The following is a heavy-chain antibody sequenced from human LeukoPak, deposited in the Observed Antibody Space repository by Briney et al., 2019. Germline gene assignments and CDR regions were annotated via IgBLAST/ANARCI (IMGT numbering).Heavy chain of an antibody. D-gene: IGHD6-13*01. Sequence: SETLSLTCTVSGGSISSYYWSWIRQPPGKGLEWIGYIYYSGSTNYNPSLKSRVTISVDTSKNQFSLKLSSVTAADTAVYYCASAPLGIAAAISWGQGTLVIVSS. CDR1: GGSISSYY. J-gene: IGHJ5*02. CDR3: ASAPLGIAAAIS. V-gene: IGHV4-59*08. CDR2: IYYSGST.